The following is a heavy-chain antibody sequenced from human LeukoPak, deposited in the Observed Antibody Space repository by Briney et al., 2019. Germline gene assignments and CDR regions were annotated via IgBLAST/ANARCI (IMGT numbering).Heavy chain of an antibody. V-gene: IGHV3-11*03. CDR2: ISSSSSYT. D-gene: IGHD3-10*01. CDR1: GFTFSDYY. CDR3: ARFAGSGSYVDY. J-gene: IGHJ4*02. Sequence: GGSLRLSCAASGFTFSDYYMSWIRQAPGKGLEWVSYISSSSSYTNYADPVKGRLTISRDNAKNSLYLQMNSLRAEDTAVYYCARFAGSGSYVDYWGQGALVTVSS.